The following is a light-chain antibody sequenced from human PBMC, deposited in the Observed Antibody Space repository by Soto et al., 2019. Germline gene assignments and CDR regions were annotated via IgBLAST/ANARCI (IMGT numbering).Light chain of an antibody. CDR1: QSVSSSY. CDR3: QQYGSSPT. V-gene: IGKV3-20*01. J-gene: IGKJ1*01. Sequence: EIVLTQSPGTLSLSPGERATLSCRASQSVSSSYLAWYQQKPGQAPRLLIYGASSRATGIPDRFSGSGSGKDFTLTIRRLEPEDFAVYYCQQYGSSPTFCQGTTVEIK. CDR2: GAS.